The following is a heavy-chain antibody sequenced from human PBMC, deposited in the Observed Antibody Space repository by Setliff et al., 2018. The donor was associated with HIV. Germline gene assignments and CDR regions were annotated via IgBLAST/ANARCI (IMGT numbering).Heavy chain of an antibody. CDR2: IYSDGTT. D-gene: IGHD2-21*02. J-gene: IGHJ6*03. CDR1: GGSIRDYY. Sequence: KPSETLSLTCRVSGGSIRDYYWNWIRQPSGKGLEWSGRIYSDGTTYYNPSLKSRVTISTGTSNNQFSLTLSSVTAADTAVYYCARGVLITKRVTQTGGYYYYTDVWGKGTTVTVSS. CDR3: ARGVLITKRVTQTGGYYYYTDV. V-gene: IGHV4-59*05.